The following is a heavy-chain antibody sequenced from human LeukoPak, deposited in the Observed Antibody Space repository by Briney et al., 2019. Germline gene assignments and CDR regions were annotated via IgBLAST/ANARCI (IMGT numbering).Heavy chain of an antibody. J-gene: IGHJ4*02. Sequence: GGSLRLSCAASGFTVSSNYMSWVRQAPGKGLEWVSVIYSGGSTYYADSVKGRFTISRDNSKNTLYLQMNSLRAEHTAVYYCARETLIVGASYFDYWGQGTLVTVSS. CDR1: GFTVSSNY. CDR2: IYSGGST. V-gene: IGHV3-66*01. D-gene: IGHD1-26*01. CDR3: ARETLIVGASYFDY.